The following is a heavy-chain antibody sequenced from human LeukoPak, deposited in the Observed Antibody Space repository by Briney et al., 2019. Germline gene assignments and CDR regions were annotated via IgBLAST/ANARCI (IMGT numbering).Heavy chain of an antibody. V-gene: IGHV4-34*01. CDR3: ARGPMYGSASYLDY. Sequence: PSETLSLTCAVYGGSFSGYYWRWIRQPPAKGLEWIGEINHSGSTNYNPSLKSRVTISVDTSKNQFSLQLSSVTAADTAVYYCARGPMYGSASYLDYWGQGTLVTVSS. J-gene: IGHJ4*02. CDR2: INHSGST. D-gene: IGHD3-10*01. CDR1: GGSFSGYY.